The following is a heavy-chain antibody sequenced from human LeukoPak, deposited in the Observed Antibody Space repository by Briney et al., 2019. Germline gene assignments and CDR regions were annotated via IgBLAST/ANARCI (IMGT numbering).Heavy chain of an antibody. V-gene: IGHV4-4*02. J-gene: IGHJ2*01. CDR2: ISHSGST. D-gene: IGHD2-15*01. Sequence: SGTLSLTCAVSGDSITNRNWWNWVRQPPGKGLEWIGEISHSGSTNYNPSLKSRVTISVDKSKYEFSLNLSSVTAADTAVYYCARDSPAYCSGGNCYNWYFDLWGRGTLVSVSS. CDR3: ARDSPAYCSGGNCYNWYFDL. CDR1: GDSITNRNW.